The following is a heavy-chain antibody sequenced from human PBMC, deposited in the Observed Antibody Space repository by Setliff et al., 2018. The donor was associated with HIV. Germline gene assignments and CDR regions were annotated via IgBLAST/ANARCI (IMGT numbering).Heavy chain of an antibody. CDR3: ARVPIVVITNWYFDL. CDR2: ISYRGTT. V-gene: IGHV4-59*01. CDR1: GGSFSGNY. J-gene: IGHJ2*01. Sequence: SETLSLTCAVYGGSFSGNYWSWIRQPPGKGLEWIGYISYRGTTNYNPSLKSRVTILVDTSKKQFSLNLTSVTAADTAVYYCARVPIVVITNWYFDLWGRGALVTVSS. D-gene: IGHD3-22*01.